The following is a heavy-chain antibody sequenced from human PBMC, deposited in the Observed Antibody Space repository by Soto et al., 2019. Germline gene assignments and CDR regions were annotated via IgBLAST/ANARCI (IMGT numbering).Heavy chain of an antibody. CDR3: ARVLGSGYYYYGMDV. J-gene: IGHJ6*02. V-gene: IGHV3-33*01. CDR1: GFTFSSYG. Sequence: LRLSCAASGFTFSSYGMHWVRQAPGKGLEWVAVIWYDGSNKYYADSVKGRFTISRDNSKNTLYLQMNSLRAEDTAVYYCARVLGSGYYYYGMDVWGQGTTVTVSS. D-gene: IGHD3-10*01. CDR2: IWYDGSNK.